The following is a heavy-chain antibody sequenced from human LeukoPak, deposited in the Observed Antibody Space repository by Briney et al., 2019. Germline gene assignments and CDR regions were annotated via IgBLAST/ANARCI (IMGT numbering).Heavy chain of an antibody. CDR1: GFTFSSSW. J-gene: IGHJ4*02. CDR3: ARDSGSGSHFDN. CDR2: IKPDGGEI. D-gene: IGHD3-10*01. Sequence: GGSLRLSCAASGFTFSSSWMTWVRQAPGKGLEWVASIKPDGGEIYYVDSVKGRFTISRDNAKNSLYLQMNSLRAEDTAVYFCARDSGSGSHFDNWGQGTLVTVSS. V-gene: IGHV3-7*01.